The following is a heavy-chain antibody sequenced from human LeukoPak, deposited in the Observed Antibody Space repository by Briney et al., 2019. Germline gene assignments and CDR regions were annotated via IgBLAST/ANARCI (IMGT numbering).Heavy chain of an antibody. CDR3: ARGNSFDN. V-gene: IGHV3-7*01. J-gene: IGHJ4*02. Sequence: PGGSLRLSCAASGFTFSIYWMNWVRQAPGKGLEWVANIKKDGSEKYYLDSVKGRFTISRDNAKNSLYLQMNSLRAEDTAVYYCARGNSFDNWDQGTLVTVSS. CDR1: GFTFSIYW. CDR2: IKKDGSEK.